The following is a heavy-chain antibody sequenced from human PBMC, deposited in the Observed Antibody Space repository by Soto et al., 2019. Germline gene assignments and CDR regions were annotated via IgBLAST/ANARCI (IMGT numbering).Heavy chain of an antibody. J-gene: IGHJ6*02. D-gene: IGHD4-17*01. CDR2: IIPIFGTA. CDR3: ARDNLMSVTTWRGMDV. Sequence: GASVKVSCKASGGTFSSYAISWVRQAPGQGLEWMGGIIPIFGTANYAQKFQGRVTITADESTSTAYMELSSLRSEDTAVYYCARDNLMSVTTWRGMDVWGQGTTVTVSS. CDR1: GGTFSSYA. V-gene: IGHV1-69*13.